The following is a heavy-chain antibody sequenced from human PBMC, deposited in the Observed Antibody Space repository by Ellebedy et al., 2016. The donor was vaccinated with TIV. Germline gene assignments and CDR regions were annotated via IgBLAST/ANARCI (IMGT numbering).Heavy chain of an antibody. J-gene: IGHJ4*02. V-gene: IGHV1-69*13. Sequence: SVKVSCKASGGTSNNYAINWVRQAPGQGLEWMGGIIPIFSTPNYAQKFQDRVTITADESTSTTYMALSSLTSEDTAVYYCARARDYSHGGHYPIYFFDSWGQGTLVTVSP. CDR2: IIPIFSTP. D-gene: IGHD2-21*01. CDR1: GGTSNNYA. CDR3: ARARDYSHGGHYPIYFFDS.